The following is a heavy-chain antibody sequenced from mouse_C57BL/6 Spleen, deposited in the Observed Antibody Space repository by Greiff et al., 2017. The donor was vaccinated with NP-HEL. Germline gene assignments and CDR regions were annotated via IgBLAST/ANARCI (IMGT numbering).Heavy chain of an antibody. CDR1: GYTFTSYW. V-gene: IGHV1-69*01. CDR3: ARAYYYGSSFSFDY. CDR2: IDPSDSYT. Sequence: QVQLQQPGAELVMPGASVKLSCKASGYTFTSYWMPWVKQRPGQGLEWIGEIDPSDSYTNYNQKFKGKSTLTVDKSSSTAYMQLSSLTSEDSAVYYCARAYYYGSSFSFDYWGQGTTLTVSS. D-gene: IGHD1-1*01. J-gene: IGHJ2*01.